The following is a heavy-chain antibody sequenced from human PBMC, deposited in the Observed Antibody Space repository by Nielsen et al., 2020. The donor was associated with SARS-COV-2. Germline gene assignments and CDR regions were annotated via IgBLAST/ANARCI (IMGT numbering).Heavy chain of an antibody. D-gene: IGHD3/OR15-3a*01. CDR3: ARARATIFGLVMSYGMDV. CDR1: GYTFTDYY. Sequence: SVKVSCNASGYTFTDYYIHWVRQPPGQGLEWLGRINPYSGGTNYAQKFQGTVTMTRDASISTVDMELTSDDTAVYYCARARATIFGLVMSYGMDVWGQGTTVAVSS. J-gene: IGHJ6*02. V-gene: IGHV1-2*06. CDR2: INPYSGGT.